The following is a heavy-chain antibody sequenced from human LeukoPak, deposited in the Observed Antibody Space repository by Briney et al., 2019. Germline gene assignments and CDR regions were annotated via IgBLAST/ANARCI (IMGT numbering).Heavy chain of an antibody. Sequence: GGSLRLSCAASGFTFDDYGMSWVRQAPGKGLEWVSGINWNGGSTGYADSVKGRFTISRDNAKNSLYLQMNSLRAEDTALYYCARAAEVEMATMGFDYWGQGTLVTVSS. CDR1: GFTFDDYG. CDR3: ARAAEVEMATMGFDY. J-gene: IGHJ4*02. V-gene: IGHV3-20*04. D-gene: IGHD5-24*01. CDR2: INWNGGST.